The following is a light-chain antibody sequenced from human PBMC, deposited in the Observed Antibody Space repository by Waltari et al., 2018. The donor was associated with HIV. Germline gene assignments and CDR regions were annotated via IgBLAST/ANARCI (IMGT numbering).Light chain of an antibody. CDR1: QNIGTF. V-gene: IGKV1-39*01. CDR3: QQYSSSPIT. CDR2: VAS. Sequence: DIQMTQSPSSLSASVGDRVAITCRASQNIGTFLNWYQQKPGRGPKLLIYVASTLESGVPSRFSGSGSVTDFTLTISRLEPDDFAVYYCQQYSSSPITFGQGTRLEMK. J-gene: IGKJ5*01.